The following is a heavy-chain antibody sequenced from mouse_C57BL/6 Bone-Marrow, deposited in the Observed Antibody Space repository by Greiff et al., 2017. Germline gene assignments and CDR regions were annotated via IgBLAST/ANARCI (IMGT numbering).Heavy chain of an antibody. D-gene: IGHD1-1*01. Sequence: QVQLQQSGAELVRPGASVTLSCKASGYTFTDYEMHWVKQTPVHGLEWIGAIDPETGGTAYNQKFKGKAILTADKSSSTAYMELRSLTSEDSAVYYCTNYYGRRGYWGQGTTLTVSA. J-gene: IGHJ2*01. CDR1: GYTFTDYE. CDR3: TNYYGRRGY. V-gene: IGHV1-15*01. CDR2: IDPETGGT.